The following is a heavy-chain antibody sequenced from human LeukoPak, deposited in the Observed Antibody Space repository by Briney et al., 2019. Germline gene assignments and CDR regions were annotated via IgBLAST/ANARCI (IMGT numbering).Heavy chain of an antibody. J-gene: IGHJ6*02. Sequence: PSETLSLTCTVSGGSISSYYWSWIRQPAGKGLDWIGRIYTSGSTNYNPSLKSRVTMSVDTSKNQFSLKLSSVTAADTAVYYCAREGRGYSYAYYYYYGMDVWGQGTTVTVSS. CDR3: AREGRGYSYAYYYYYGMDV. CDR2: IYTSGST. V-gene: IGHV4-4*07. CDR1: GGSISSYY. D-gene: IGHD5-18*01.